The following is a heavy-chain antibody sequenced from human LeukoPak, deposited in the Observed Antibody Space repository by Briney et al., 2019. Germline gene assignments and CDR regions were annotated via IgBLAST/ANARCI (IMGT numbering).Heavy chain of an antibody. Sequence: GGSLRLSCAASGFTFSSYGMHWVRQAPGKGLEWVAFIRYDGSNKYYADSVKGRFTISRDNSKNTLYLQMNSLRAEDTAVYYCARDSLILLWFGEPRGYFDYWGQGTLVTVSS. CDR1: GFTFSSYG. V-gene: IGHV3-30*02. D-gene: IGHD3-10*01. CDR3: ARDSLILLWFGEPRGYFDY. J-gene: IGHJ4*02. CDR2: IRYDGSNK.